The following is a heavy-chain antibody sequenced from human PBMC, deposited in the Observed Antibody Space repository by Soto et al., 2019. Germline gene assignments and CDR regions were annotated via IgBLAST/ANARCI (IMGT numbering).Heavy chain of an antibody. J-gene: IGHJ3*02. CDR3: ARDRDTSFSCPRGCGFDI. D-gene: IGHD2-2*01. V-gene: IGHV5-51*01. CDR1: GYSFPSYW. CDR2: INPGDSDT. Sequence: GESLKISCKGSGYSFPSYWIGWVRQMPGKGLEWMGLINPGDSDTRYSPPFQGRITVSADKSISTAYLQWSSLEASDTAMYYCARDRDTSFSCPRGCGFDIWGQGTMVTVSS.